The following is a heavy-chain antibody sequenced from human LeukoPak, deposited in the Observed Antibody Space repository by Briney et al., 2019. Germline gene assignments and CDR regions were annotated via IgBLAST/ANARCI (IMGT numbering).Heavy chain of an antibody. CDR2: IYYSGST. Sequence: PSETLSLTCTVSGGSISSYYWSWIRQPPGKGLWWIGYIYYSGSTNYNPSLKSRVTISVDTSKNQFPLKLSSVTAADTAVYYCARTYYYDSSGYPYFDYWGQGTLVTVSS. D-gene: IGHD3-22*01. V-gene: IGHV4-59*01. CDR1: GGSISSYY. J-gene: IGHJ4*02. CDR3: ARTYYYDSSGYPYFDY.